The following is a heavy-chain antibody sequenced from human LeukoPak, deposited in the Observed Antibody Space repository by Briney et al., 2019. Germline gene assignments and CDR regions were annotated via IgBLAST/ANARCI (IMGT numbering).Heavy chain of an antibody. CDR3: TRESDYINAYDY. V-gene: IGHV1-18*01. CDR1: GYTFTSYG. CDR2: ISAYNGNT. D-gene: IGHD4-4*01. Sequence: GASVKVSCKASGYTFTSYGISWVRQAPGRGLEWMGWISAYNGNTNYAQKLQGRVTMTTDTSTSTAYMELRSLRSDDTAVYYCTRESDYINAYDYWGQGTRVTVSS. J-gene: IGHJ4*02.